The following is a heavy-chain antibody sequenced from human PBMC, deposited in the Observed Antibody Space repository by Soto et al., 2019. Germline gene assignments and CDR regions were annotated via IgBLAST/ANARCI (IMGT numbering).Heavy chain of an antibody. J-gene: IGHJ6*04. CDR1: GYTFTSYD. CDR3: ARATWPVAGPYYYYYGMDV. D-gene: IGHD6-19*01. CDR2: MNPNSGNT. Sequence: ASVKVSCKASGYTFTSYDINWVRQATGQGLEWMGWMNPNSGNTGYAQKFQGRVTMTRNTSISTAYMELSSLRSEDTAVYYCARATWPVAGPYYYYYGMDVWGKGTTVTVSS. V-gene: IGHV1-8*01.